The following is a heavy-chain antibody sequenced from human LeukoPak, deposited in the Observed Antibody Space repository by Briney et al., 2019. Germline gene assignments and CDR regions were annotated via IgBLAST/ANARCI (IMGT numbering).Heavy chain of an antibody. CDR1: GGTFSSYA. CDR2: ISADKGNT. CDR3: ARDPCSGSSCHDAFDI. J-gene: IGHJ3*02. Sequence: GASVKVSCKASGGTFSSYAISWVRQAPGQGLEWMGWISADKGNTNYAQKVQGRVTMTTDTSTSTAYMELRSLRSDDTAVYYCARDPCSGSSCHDAFDIWGQGTMVTVSS. V-gene: IGHV1-18*01. D-gene: IGHD2-15*01.